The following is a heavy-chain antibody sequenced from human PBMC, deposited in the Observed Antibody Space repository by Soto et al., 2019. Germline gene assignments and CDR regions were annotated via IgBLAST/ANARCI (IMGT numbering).Heavy chain of an antibody. CDR2: ISQVGRA. CDR1: GESLSCYF. CDR3: ARGYGYFRQ. V-gene: IGHV4-34*01. Sequence: SVTLSLTCDFFGESLSCYFCNWLRPPPGKGLEWIGEISQVGRARYNPSLETRITISVDTSKTQFSLNLTSVTDADTAVYYCARGYGYFRQWGQGERVTVSA. J-gene: IGHJ4*02. D-gene: IGHD4-17*01.